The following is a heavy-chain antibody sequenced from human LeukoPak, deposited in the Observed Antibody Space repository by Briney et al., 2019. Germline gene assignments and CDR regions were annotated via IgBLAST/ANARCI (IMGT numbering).Heavy chain of an antibody. CDR1: GYTFTSYG. CDR3: ARAPGIAAAGNPSNIDY. CDR2: ISAYNGNT. V-gene: IGHV1-18*01. Sequence: ASVKVSCKASGYTFTSYGISWVRQAPGQGLEWMGWISAYNGNTNYAQKLQGRVTMTTDTSTSTAYMELRSLRSDDTAVYYCARAPGIAAAGNPSNIDYWGQGTLVTVSS. D-gene: IGHD6-13*01. J-gene: IGHJ4*02.